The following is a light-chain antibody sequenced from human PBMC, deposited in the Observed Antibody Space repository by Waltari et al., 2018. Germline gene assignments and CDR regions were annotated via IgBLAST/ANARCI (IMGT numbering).Light chain of an antibody. CDR3: QQYYSFPPIT. V-gene: IGKV4-1*01. Sequence: DIVMTQSPDPLAVSLGERATLNRKSSQSLLYRSNNKNYLAWYQKRPGQPPRLLIYWASTRESGVPDRFSGSGSGTDFTLTVNSLQAEDVAVYYCQQYYSFPPITFGQGTRLEI. CDR1: QSLLYRSNNKNY. J-gene: IGKJ5*01. CDR2: WAS.